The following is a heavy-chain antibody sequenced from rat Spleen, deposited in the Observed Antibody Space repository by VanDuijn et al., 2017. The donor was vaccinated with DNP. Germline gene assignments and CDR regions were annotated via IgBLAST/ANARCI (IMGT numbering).Heavy chain of an antibody. CDR2: ISTGGGNT. CDR1: GFTFSNYY. D-gene: IGHD5-1*01. V-gene: IGHV5-25*01. J-gene: IGHJ1*01. Sequence: EVQVVESGGGLVQPGRSMKLSCAASGFTFSNYYMAWVRQAPTKGLEWVASISTGGGNTYYPDSVKGRFIISRDNARNTLYLQMNSLRSEDTATYFCARGSGTYYWYFDFWGPGTMVTVSS. CDR3: ARGSGTYYWYFDF.